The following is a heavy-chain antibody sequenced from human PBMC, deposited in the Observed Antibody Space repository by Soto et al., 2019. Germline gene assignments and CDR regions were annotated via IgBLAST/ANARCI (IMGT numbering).Heavy chain of an antibody. CDR2: ISYSGST. J-gene: IGHJ6*02. D-gene: IGHD1-20*01. CDR1: GGSISSGGCY. Sequence: QVQLQESGPGLVKPSQTLSLTCTVSGGSISSGGCYWNWIRQHPGKALEWIGYISYSGSTYYNPSLKIRTTISVDTSKNQFSLKLSSVTAADTAVYYCARAKITPGYYYSGMDVWGQGTTVTVSS. V-gene: IGHV4-31*03. CDR3: ARAKITPGYYYSGMDV.